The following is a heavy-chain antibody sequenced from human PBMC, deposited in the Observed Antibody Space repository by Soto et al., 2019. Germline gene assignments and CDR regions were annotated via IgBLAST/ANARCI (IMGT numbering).Heavy chain of an antibody. D-gene: IGHD6-19*01. CDR2: IIPIYGTA. CDR1: GGTFSSYA. Sequence: QVQLVQSGAEVKKPGSSVKVSCKASGGTFSSYAISWVRQAPGQGLEWMGGIIPIYGTANYAQKFQGRVTITADESTSTAYMELSSLRSEDTAVYYCAREGIAVGLPGPYYFDYWGQGTLVTVSS. J-gene: IGHJ4*02. CDR3: AREGIAVGLPGPYYFDY. V-gene: IGHV1-69*01.